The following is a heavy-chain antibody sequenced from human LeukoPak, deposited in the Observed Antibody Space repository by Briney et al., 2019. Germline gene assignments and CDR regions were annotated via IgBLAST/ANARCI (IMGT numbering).Heavy chain of an antibody. CDR1: GGTFSSYA. V-gene: IGHV1-2*04. D-gene: IGHD4-23*01. J-gene: IGHJ3*02. Sequence: ASVKVSCKASGGTFSSYAISWVRQAPGQGLEWMGWINPNSGGTNYAQKFQGWVTMTRDTSISTAYMELSRLRSDDTAVYYCASGSPTVGDAFDIWGQGTMVTVSS. CDR2: INPNSGGT. CDR3: ASGSPTVGDAFDI.